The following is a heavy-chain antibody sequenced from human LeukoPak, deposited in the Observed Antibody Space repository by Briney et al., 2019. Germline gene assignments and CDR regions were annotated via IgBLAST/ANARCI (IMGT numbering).Heavy chain of an antibody. V-gene: IGHV1-69*13. J-gene: IGHJ5*02. Sequence: SVKVSCKASGGTFSSYAISWVRQAPGQGLEWMGGIIPIFGTANYAQKFQGRVTITADESTSTAYMELSSLRSEDTAVYYCARQLLLWFGERNWFDPWGQGTLVTVSS. D-gene: IGHD3-10*01. CDR1: GGTFSSYA. CDR2: IIPIFGTA. CDR3: ARQLLLWFGERNWFDP.